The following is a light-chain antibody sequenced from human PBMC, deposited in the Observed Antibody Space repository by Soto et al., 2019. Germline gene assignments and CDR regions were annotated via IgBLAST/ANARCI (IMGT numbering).Light chain of an antibody. CDR1: QSISSW. J-gene: IGKJ4*01. CDR2: KAS. V-gene: IGKV1-5*03. CDR3: QQYNSNPS. Sequence: DIQMTQSPSTLSASVGDRVTITCRASQSISSWLAWYQQKPGKAPKLLIYKASSLESGVPSRFSGSGSGTEFTLTISSLHPDDFATYYCQQYNSNPSFGGGTKVDIK.